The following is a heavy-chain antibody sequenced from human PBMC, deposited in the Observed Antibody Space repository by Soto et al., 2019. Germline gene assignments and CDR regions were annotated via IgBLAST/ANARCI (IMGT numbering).Heavy chain of an antibody. CDR3: TRHLEQWLVPSTLDYYYGMDV. Sequence: GGSLRLSCAASGFTFSGSAMHWVRQASGKGLEWVGRIRSKANSYATAYAASVKGRFTISRDDSKNTAYLQTNSLKTEDTAVYYCTRHLEQWLVPSTLDYYYGMDVWGQGT. D-gene: IGHD6-19*01. CDR2: IRSKANSYAT. V-gene: IGHV3-73*01. J-gene: IGHJ6*02. CDR1: GFTFSGSA.